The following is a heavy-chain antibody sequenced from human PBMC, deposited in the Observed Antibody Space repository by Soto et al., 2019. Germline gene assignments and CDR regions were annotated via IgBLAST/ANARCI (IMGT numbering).Heavy chain of an antibody. CDR3: ARGYSSSSYYYYYGMDV. CDR2: IYYSGST. V-gene: IGHV4-59*01. J-gene: IGHJ6*02. D-gene: IGHD6-6*01. Sequence: SETLSLTCTVSGGSISSYYWSWIRQPPGKGLEWTGYIYYSGSTNYNPSLKSRVTISVDTSKNQFSLKLSSVTAADTAVYYCARGYSSSSYYYYYGMDVWGQGTTVTVSS. CDR1: GGSISSYY.